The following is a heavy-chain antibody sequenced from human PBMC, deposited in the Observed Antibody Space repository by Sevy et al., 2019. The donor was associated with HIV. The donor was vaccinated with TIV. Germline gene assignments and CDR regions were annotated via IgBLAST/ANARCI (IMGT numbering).Heavy chain of an antibody. D-gene: IGHD2-2*01. CDR3: ARDRFPSIHAHYYMDV. Sequence: GGSLRLSCAASGFTFSSYGMHWVRQAPGKGLEWVAVIWYDGSNKYYADSVKGRFTISRDNSKNTLYLQMNSLRAEDTAVYYCARDRFPSIHAHYYMDVWGKGTTVTVSS. V-gene: IGHV3-33*01. J-gene: IGHJ6*03. CDR2: IWYDGSNK. CDR1: GFTFSSYG.